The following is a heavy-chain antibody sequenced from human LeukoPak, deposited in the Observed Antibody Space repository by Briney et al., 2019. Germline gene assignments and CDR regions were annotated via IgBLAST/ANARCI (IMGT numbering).Heavy chain of an antibody. CDR3: ARGGLAGSSWSWFDP. CDR2: IERGGST. V-gene: IGHV4-34*01. D-gene: IGHD6-13*01. Sequence: SSETLSLTCGVYGGSFSDYFWSWIRQAPGKGLEWLGEIERGGSTIYSPTLKSRVTMSLDTSKIQFSLRLTSVTAADTAVYFCARGGLAGSSWSWFDPWGQGTLVTVSS. J-gene: IGHJ5*02. CDR1: GGSFSDYF.